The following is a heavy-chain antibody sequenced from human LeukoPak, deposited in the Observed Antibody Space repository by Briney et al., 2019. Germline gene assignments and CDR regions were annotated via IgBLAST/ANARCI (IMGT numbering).Heavy chain of an antibody. V-gene: IGHV4-4*07. CDR1: GGSISSYY. CDR2: IYTSGST. Sequence: SETLSLTCTVSGGSISSYYWSWIRQPAGKGLEWIGRIYTSGSTNYNPSLKSRVTMSVDTSKNQFSLKLSSVTAADTAVYYCARGVVVPAAIYYYYYGTDVWGQGTTVTVSS. CDR3: ARGVVVPAAIYYYYYGTDV. J-gene: IGHJ6*02. D-gene: IGHD2-2*01.